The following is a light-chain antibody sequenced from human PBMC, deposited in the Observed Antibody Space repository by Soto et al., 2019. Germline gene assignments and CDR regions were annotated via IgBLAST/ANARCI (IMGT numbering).Light chain of an antibody. Sequence: QTVVTQEPSFSVSPGGTVTLTCGLSSGSVSTSYYPSWYQQTPGQAPRTLIYSTNTRSSGVPDRFSGSILGNKAALTITGAQADDESDYYCVLYMGSGPIKFGGGTQLTVL. CDR2: STN. V-gene: IGLV8-61*01. CDR3: VLYMGSGPIK. CDR1: SGSVSTSYY. J-gene: IGLJ3*02.